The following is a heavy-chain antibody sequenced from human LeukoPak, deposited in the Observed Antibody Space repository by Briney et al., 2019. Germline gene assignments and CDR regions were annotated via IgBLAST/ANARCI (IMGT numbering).Heavy chain of an antibody. CDR3: ARTIFGGYYFDY. J-gene: IGHJ4*02. V-gene: IGHV3-66*01. CDR2: IYSGGGT. D-gene: IGHD3-16*01. CDR1: GFTVSSNY. Sequence: GGSLRLSCAASGFTVSSNYMSWVRQAPGKGLEWVSVIYSGGGTYYADSVKGRFTISRDNSKNTLYLQMNSLRAEDTAVYYCARTIFGGYYFDYWGQGTLVTVSS.